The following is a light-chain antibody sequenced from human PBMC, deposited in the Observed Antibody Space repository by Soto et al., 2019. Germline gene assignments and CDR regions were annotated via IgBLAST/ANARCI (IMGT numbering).Light chain of an antibody. CDR2: EDN. CDR1: SGSIASNY. V-gene: IGLV6-57*01. Sequence: NFMLTQPHSVSESPGKTVIISCTRSSGSIASNYVQWYQQRPGSSPTPVIYEDNQRPSGVPDRFSGSIDSSSNSASLTISGLETEDEADYFCQSYDATNQVFGGGTKLTFL. J-gene: IGLJ3*02. CDR3: QSYDATNQV.